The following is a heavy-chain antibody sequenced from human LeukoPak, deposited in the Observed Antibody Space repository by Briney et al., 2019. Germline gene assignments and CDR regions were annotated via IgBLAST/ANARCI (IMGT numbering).Heavy chain of an antibody. CDR3: ARDRDYYDSSGYDY. CDR2: INPNSGGT. Sequence: ASVKVSCKASGYTYTGYYMHWVRQAPGQGLEWMGRINPNSGGTNYAQKFRGRVTITRDTSISTAYMELSRLRSDDTAVYYCARDRDYYDSSGYDYWGQGTLVTVSS. V-gene: IGHV1-2*06. CDR1: GYTYTGYY. D-gene: IGHD3-22*01. J-gene: IGHJ4*02.